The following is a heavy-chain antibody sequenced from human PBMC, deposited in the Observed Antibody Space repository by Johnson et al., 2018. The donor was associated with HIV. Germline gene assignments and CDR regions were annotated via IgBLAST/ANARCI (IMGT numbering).Heavy chain of an antibody. CDR3: ARETNYYDSSGGLGLDI. Sequence: EQLVESGGGLVQPGGSLRLSCAASGFTLSSYWMHWVRQVPGKGPVWVSRINSDGSSSAYADSVKGRFTISRDNAKNSLYLQMNSLRAEDTALYYCARETNYYDSSGGLGLDIWGQGTMVTVSS. CDR1: GFTLSSYW. J-gene: IGHJ3*02. CDR2: INSDGSSS. D-gene: IGHD3-22*01. V-gene: IGHV3-74*03.